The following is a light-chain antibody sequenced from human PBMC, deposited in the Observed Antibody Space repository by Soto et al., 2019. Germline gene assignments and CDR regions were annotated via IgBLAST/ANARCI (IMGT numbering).Light chain of an antibody. Sequence: DIQWTQSPSFLSASVGDSVTITCRASQGISSFLAWYQQKRGKAPRLLIYTAISLQSGVPSRFSGSGSGTEFTLTISSLQPEDFATYYCLQHNSYPRTFGPGTRLDIK. V-gene: IGKV1-9*01. CDR3: LQHNSYPRT. CDR2: TAI. J-gene: IGKJ5*01. CDR1: QGISSF.